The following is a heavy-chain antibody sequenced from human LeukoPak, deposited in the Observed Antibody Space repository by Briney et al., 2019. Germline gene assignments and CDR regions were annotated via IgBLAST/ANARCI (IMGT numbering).Heavy chain of an antibody. CDR2: IYYSGGT. J-gene: IGHJ4*02. D-gene: IGHD3-10*01. CDR1: GGSISSYY. V-gene: IGHV4-59*08. Sequence: SETLSLTCTVSGGSISSYYWSWIRQPPGKGLEWIGYIYYSGGTNYNPSLKSRVTVSVDTSKNQFSLKLSSVTAADTAVYYCARKGTGGSGSYYDYWGQGTLVTVSS. CDR3: ARKGTGGSGSYYDY.